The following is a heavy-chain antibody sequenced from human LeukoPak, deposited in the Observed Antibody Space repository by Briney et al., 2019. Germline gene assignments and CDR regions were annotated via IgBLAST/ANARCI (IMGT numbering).Heavy chain of an antibody. V-gene: IGHV3-48*04. CDR2: ISRSSTTM. Sequence: GGSLRLSCAASEFSFSAYAMNWVRQAPGKGLEWISYISRSSTTMYYADSVEGRFTISRDNTKNSLYLQMSSLRAEDTAVYYCARAGIAVAGKGLDYWGQGTLVTVSS. CDR1: EFSFSAYA. D-gene: IGHD6-19*01. J-gene: IGHJ4*02. CDR3: ARAGIAVAGKGLDY.